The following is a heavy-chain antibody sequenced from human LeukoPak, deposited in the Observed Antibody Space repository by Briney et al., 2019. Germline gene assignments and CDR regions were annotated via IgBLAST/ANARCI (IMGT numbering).Heavy chain of an antibody. Sequence: AGGSLRLSCAASGFTFSNYAMNWVRQAPGKGLEWVSGISGSSGTINYAAPVKGRFTISRDNSRNTLYLQMNSLRADDTAVYYCAKGLGDPRAFDYWGQGTLVTVSS. CDR2: ISGSSGTI. V-gene: IGHV3-23*01. CDR3: AKGLGDPRAFDY. J-gene: IGHJ4*02. D-gene: IGHD2-21*02. CDR1: GFTFSNYA.